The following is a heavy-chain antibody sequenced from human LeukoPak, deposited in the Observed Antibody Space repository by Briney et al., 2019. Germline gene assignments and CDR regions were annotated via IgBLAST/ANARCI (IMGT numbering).Heavy chain of an antibody. Sequence: PSETLSLTCTVSGGSISSYYWSWIRQPPGRGLEWIGFLSNSGSTSYNPSLKSRVFISLDTSKNQFSLKLTSVTAADTAVYYCARHDKDVSLADVAFDIWGQGTLVSASS. D-gene: IGHD2-8*02. V-gene: IGHV4-59*08. CDR1: GGSISSYY. J-gene: IGHJ3*02. CDR3: ARHDKDVSLADVAFDI. CDR2: LSNSGST.